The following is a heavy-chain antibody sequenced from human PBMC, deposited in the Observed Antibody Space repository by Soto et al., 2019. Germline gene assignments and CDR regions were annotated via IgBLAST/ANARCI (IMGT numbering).Heavy chain of an antibody. Sequence: PSETLSLTCSVSGGSIISDEYYWTWIRQPPGGGLEWIGHVNYTGSTSYSPSLKSRLTISVDTSKNQFSLRLNSVSAADTAVYYCARDRSNSPDLLDSWGRGTLVTVSS. J-gene: IGHJ4*02. V-gene: IGHV4-30-4*01. CDR1: GGSIISDEYY. CDR3: ARDRSNSPDLLDS. CDR2: VNYTGST. D-gene: IGHD1-1*01.